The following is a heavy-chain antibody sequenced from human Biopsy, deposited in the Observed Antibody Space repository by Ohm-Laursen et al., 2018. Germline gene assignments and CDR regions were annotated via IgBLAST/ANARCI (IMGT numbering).Heavy chain of an antibody. V-gene: IGHV1-2*02. CDR2: INPNSGNA. Sequence: ASVKVSCKASGYTFAGYYLHWVRQAPGHGLEWMGWINPNSGNANYAQSFQGGLTVTRDTSISTAYMELTSLTFDDTAIYYCARVPAYPSIDGYYGLDLWGQGTTVIVSS. D-gene: IGHD3-9*01. J-gene: IGHJ6*02. CDR1: GYTFAGYY. CDR3: ARVPAYPSIDGYYGLDL.